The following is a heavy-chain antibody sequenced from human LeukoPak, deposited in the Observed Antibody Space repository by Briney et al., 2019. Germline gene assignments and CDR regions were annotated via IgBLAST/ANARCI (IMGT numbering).Heavy chain of an antibody. CDR3: AKDGAGYYDSSGYTY. D-gene: IGHD3-22*01. CDR1: GFTFSSYG. CDR2: ISYDGSNK. Sequence: PGGSLRLSCAASGFTFSSYGMHWVRQAPGKGLEWVAVISYDGSNKYYADSVKGRFTISRDNSKNTLYLQMNSLRAEDTAVYYCAKDGAGYYDSSGYTYWGQGTLVTVSP. V-gene: IGHV3-30*18. J-gene: IGHJ4*02.